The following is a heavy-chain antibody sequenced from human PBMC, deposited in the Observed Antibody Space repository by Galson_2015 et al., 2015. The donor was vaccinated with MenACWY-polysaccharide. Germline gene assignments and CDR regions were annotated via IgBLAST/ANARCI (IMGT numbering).Heavy chain of an antibody. V-gene: IGHV2-5*02. J-gene: IGHJ4*02. CDR3: AHSRGYRSSSWYEADPPGIDY. D-gene: IGHD6-13*01. Sequence: PALVKPTQPLTLTCTFSGFSLSTSGVGVGWIRQPPGKALEWLALIYWDDDKRYSPSLKSRLTITKDTSKNQVVLTMTNMDPVDTATYYCAHSRGYRSSSWYEADPPGIDYWGQGTLVTVSS. CDR2: IYWDDDK. CDR1: GFSLSTSGVG.